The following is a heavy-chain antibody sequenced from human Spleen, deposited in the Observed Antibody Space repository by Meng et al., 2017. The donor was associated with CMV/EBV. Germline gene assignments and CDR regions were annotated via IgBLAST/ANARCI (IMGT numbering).Heavy chain of an antibody. J-gene: IGHJ4*02. V-gene: IGHV3-21*01. D-gene: IGHD1-7*01. CDR2: ISSSGDDI. CDR1: GFSFSSYG. Sequence: GESLKISCAASGFSFSSYGMSWVRQALGKGLEWVASISSSGDDIYYADSVEGRFTITRDNAQNSLYLQMNSLRAEDTAIYYCINGGAELHYWGQGTLVTVSS. CDR3: INGGAELHY.